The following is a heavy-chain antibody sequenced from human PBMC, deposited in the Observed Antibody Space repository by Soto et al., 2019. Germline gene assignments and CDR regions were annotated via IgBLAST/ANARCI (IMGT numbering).Heavy chain of an antibody. J-gene: IGHJ4*02. CDR2: ISSTSGTI. CDR1: GFRFGSYS. CDR3: AQAGGSYSTAIDY. V-gene: IGHV3-48*02. D-gene: IGHD1-26*01. Sequence: GGSLRLSCAASGFRFGSYSMNWVRQAPGQGLEWLSYISSTSGTIYYADSVKGRFTISRDNAKNSLYLQMSSLRDDDTAVYYCAQAGGSYSTAIDYWGQGTLVTVSS.